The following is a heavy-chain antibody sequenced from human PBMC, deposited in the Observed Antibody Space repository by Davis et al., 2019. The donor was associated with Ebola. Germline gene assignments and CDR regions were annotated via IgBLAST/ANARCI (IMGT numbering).Heavy chain of an antibody. V-gene: IGHV1-18*01. J-gene: IGHJ6*02. CDR1: GGTFSSYA. CDR3: ARDDRARLGSNYYYYYGMDV. D-gene: IGHD6-6*01. Sequence: AASVKVSCKASGGTFSSYAISWVRQAPGQGLEWMGWISAYNGNTNYAQKLQGRVTMTTDTSTSTAYMELRSLRSDDTAVYYCARDDRARLGSNYYYYYGMDVWGQGTTVTVSS. CDR2: ISAYNGNT.